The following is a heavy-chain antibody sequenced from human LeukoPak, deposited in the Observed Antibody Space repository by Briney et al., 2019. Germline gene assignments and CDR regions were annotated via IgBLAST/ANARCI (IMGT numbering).Heavy chain of an antibody. CDR3: ARDSPERGYSYGPLDNYFDY. V-gene: IGHV3-74*01. CDR1: GFIFSSHW. D-gene: IGHD5-18*01. J-gene: IGHJ4*02. CDR2: INTDGSNS. Sequence: GSLRLSCTASGFIFSSHWMHWVRQAPGKGLVWVSRINTDGSNSNYATSVKGRFTMSRDNALNTLYLQMSSLTAEDTAVYYCARDSPERGYSYGPLDNYFDYWGQGTLVTVSS.